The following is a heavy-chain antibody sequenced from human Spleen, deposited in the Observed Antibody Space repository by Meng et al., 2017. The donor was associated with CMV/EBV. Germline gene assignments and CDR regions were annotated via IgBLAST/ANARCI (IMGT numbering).Heavy chain of an antibody. J-gene: IGHJ4*02. CDR3: ARGMSIAAPRFFVY. D-gene: IGHD6-6*01. CDR1: GFTFSTYS. CDR2: ISSSGTTI. V-gene: IGHV3-48*04. Sequence: GESLKISCAASGFTFSTYSMTWVRQAPGKGLEWVSYISSSGTTIHYADSVKGRFTISRDNGKNSLYLQMNSLRVEDTALYYCARGMSIAAPRFFVYWGQGALVTVSS.